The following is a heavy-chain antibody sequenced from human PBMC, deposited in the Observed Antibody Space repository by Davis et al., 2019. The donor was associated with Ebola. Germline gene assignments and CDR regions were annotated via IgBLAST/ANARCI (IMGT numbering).Heavy chain of an antibody. V-gene: IGHV3-23*01. CDR2: ISGSGGST. D-gene: IGHD3-9*01. J-gene: IGHJ4*02. CDR1: GFTFSTCA. Sequence: GGSLRLSCAASGFTFSTCAMSWVRQAPGKGLEWVSAISGSGGSTFYADSVKGRFTISRDNAKNSLYLQMNSLRAEDTAVYYCARDRDTYYDILTGYQYFDYWGQGTLVTVSS. CDR3: ARDRDTYYDILTGYQYFDY.